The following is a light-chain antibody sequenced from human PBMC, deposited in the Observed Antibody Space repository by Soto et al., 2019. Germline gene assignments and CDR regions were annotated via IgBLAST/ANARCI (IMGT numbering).Light chain of an antibody. J-gene: IGKJ1*01. V-gene: IGKV3-20*01. CDR3: QQYGNSPQT. Sequence: EIVLTQSPGTLSLSPGERATLSCRASQSGSGTYLAWYQQKPGQAPRLLISGASRRATGIPDRFSGSGSGTDFTLTISSLEPEDFAVYYCQQYGNSPQTFGQGTKVDIK. CDR1: QSGSGTY. CDR2: GAS.